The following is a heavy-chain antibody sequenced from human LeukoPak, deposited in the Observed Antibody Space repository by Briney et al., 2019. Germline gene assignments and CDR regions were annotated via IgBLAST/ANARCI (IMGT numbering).Heavy chain of an antibody. CDR2: IYYSGST. V-gene: IGHV4-30-4*08. J-gene: IGHJ6*02. CDR3: ARDHVLRYFDWLPPMDYYYYGMDV. D-gene: IGHD3-9*01. CDR1: GGSFSGYY. Sequence: SETLSLTCAVYGGSFSGYYWSWIRQPPGKGLEWIGYIYYSGSTYYNPSLKSRVTISVDTSKNQFSLKLSSVTAADTAVYYCARDHVLRYFDWLPPMDYYYYGMDVWGQGTTVTVSS.